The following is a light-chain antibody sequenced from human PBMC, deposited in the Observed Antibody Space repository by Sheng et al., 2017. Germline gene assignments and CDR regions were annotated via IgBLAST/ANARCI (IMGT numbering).Light chain of an antibody. J-gene: IGLJ3*02. V-gene: IGLV3-21*02. CDR1: NIGSKS. CDR2: DSN. CDR3: QVWDYITDHWV. Sequence: SYELTQPPSVSVAPGQTARISCGGNNIGSKSVHWYQQKPGQAPVMVLYDSNKRPSGIPDRFSGSNSGNTATLTIIRVEVGDEADYYCQVWDYITDHWVFGGGTKLTVL.